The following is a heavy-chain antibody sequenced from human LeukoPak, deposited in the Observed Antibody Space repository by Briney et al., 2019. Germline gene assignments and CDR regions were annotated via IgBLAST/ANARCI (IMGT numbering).Heavy chain of an antibody. Sequence: GGSLRLSCAASGFTFSSYSMNWVRQAPGKGLEWVSYISSSSSTIYYADSVKGRFTISRDNAKNSLYLQMNSLRDKDTAVYYCATDDWPSGYDAFDIWGQGTMVTVSS. J-gene: IGHJ3*02. CDR2: ISSSSSTI. CDR3: ATDDWPSGYDAFDI. V-gene: IGHV3-48*02. D-gene: IGHD2-21*01. CDR1: GFTFSSYS.